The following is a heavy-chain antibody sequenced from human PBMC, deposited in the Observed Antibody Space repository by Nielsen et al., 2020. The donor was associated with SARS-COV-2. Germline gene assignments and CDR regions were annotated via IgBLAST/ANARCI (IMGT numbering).Heavy chain of an antibody. Sequence: VRQAPGKGLEWIGEIHHSGSTYYNPSLKSRITMSVDTSKNQFYLKLSSVTAADTAVYYCASLFHHYYDSSGYYYLDYWGQGTLVTVSS. CDR3: ASLFHHYYDSSGYYYLDY. CDR2: IHHSGST. V-gene: IGHV4-55*02. J-gene: IGHJ4*02. D-gene: IGHD3-22*01.